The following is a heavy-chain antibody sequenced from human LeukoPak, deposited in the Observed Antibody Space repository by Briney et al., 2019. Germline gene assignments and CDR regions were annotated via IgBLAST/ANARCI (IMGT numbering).Heavy chain of an antibody. V-gene: IGHV3-53*01. CDR2: IYSGGST. Sequence: PGGSLRLSCAASGFTVSSNYMSWVRQAPGKGLEWVSVIYSGGSTYYADSVKGRFTISRDNSKNTLYLQMNSLRAEDTAVYYRARGISSTSCFDWGQGTLVTVSS. J-gene: IGHJ4*02. CDR1: GFTVSSNY. CDR3: ARGISSTSCFD. D-gene: IGHD2-2*01.